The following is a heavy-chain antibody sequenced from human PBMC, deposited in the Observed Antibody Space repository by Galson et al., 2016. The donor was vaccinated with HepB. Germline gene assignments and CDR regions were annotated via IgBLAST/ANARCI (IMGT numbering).Heavy chain of an antibody. V-gene: IGHV3-23*01. CDR2: LSGSGGDT. J-gene: IGHJ4*02. D-gene: IGHD3-3*01. Sequence: SLRLSCAASGFTFSSYAMAWVRQAPGKGLEWVSSLSGSGGDTYYADSVKGRFTISRDNSKNMLNLQMNSLRAEDTAVYYCAKYPNLEWLSTFHYWGQGTLVTVSS. CDR1: GFTFSSYA. CDR3: AKYPNLEWLSTFHY.